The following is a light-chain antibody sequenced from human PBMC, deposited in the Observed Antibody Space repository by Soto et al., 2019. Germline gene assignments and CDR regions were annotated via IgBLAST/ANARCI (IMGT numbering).Light chain of an antibody. V-gene: IGLV2-14*01. Sequence: QSALTQPASVSGSPGQSITISCTGSSSDIGAYNYVSWFQQYPGKAPKLIISEVSNRPSGVSNRFSGSKSGTAASLTISGLQTEDEADYFCCSFTTDGTHVFGTGTKLTVL. J-gene: IGLJ1*01. CDR2: EVS. CDR3: CSFTTDGTHV. CDR1: SSDIGAYNY.